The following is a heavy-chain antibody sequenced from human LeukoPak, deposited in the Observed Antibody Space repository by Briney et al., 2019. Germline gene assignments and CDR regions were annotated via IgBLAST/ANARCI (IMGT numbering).Heavy chain of an antibody. J-gene: IGHJ4*02. CDR1: GYTFTGYY. D-gene: IGHD1-26*01. CDR3: ASLGVGAAGTYNFDY. Sequence: ASVKVSCKASGYTFTGYYMHWMRQAPGQGLEWMGWINPNGGGTNYAQKFHGRVTMTTDTSINTAYMEVSRLTSDDTAVYYCASLGVGAAGTYNFDYWGQGTLVTVSS. CDR2: INPNGGGT. V-gene: IGHV1-2*02.